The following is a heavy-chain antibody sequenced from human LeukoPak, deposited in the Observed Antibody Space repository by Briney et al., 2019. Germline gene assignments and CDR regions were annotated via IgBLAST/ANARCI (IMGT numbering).Heavy chain of an antibody. V-gene: IGHV1-69*13. Sequence: ASVKVSCKASGGTFSSYAISWVRQAPGQGLEWMGGIISIFGTANYAQKFQGRVTITADESTSTAYMELSSLRSEDTAVYYCARAEGCSGGSCYGSLEMDVWGQGTTVTVSS. CDR1: GGTFSSYA. J-gene: IGHJ6*02. CDR3: ARAEGCSGGSCYGSLEMDV. CDR2: IISIFGTA. D-gene: IGHD2-15*01.